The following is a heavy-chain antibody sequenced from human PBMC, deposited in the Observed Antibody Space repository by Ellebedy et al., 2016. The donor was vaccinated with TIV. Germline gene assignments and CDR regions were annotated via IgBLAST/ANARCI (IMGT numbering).Heavy chain of an antibody. V-gene: IGHV4-59*01. CDR2: FYYTGST. CDR1: GVSISSYF. Sequence: SETLSLTXTVSGVSISSYFWSWIRQPPDKGLEWIGHFYYTGSTNYNHSLKSRVAISGDTSKNQFSLKLSSVTAADTAVYYCASWGDYGGNRHLDYWGQGTLVTVSS. D-gene: IGHD4-23*01. J-gene: IGHJ4*02. CDR3: ASWGDYGGNRHLDY.